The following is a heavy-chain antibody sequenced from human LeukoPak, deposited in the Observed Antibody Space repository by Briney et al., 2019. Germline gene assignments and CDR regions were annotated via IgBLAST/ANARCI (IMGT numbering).Heavy chain of an antibody. V-gene: IGHV3-7*01. CDR2: INPDGSGK. J-gene: IGHJ4*02. D-gene: IGHD3-16*01. Sequence: GGSLRFSCEASGFTLSTYWMNWVRQGPGKGLDWVANINPDGSGKRYVDSVKGRFTIARDNADNSLSLQMNSLRAEDTAVYYCASWGAGGNSWGQGTLVTVSS. CDR3: ASWGAGGNS. CDR1: GFTLSTYW.